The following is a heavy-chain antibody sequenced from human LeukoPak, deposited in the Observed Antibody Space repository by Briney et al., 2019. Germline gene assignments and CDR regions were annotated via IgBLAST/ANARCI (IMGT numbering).Heavy chain of an antibody. V-gene: IGHV4-61*01. CDR3: ARGSVVGDGGYYFDY. J-gene: IGHJ4*02. D-gene: IGHD5-24*01. Sequence: SETLSLTCTVSGGSISSSSYYWSWIRQPRGKGLEWIGYIYYSGSTNYNPSLKSRVTISVDTSKNQFSLKLSSVTAADTAVYYCARGSVVGDGGYYFDYWGQGTLVTVPS. CDR1: GGSISSSSYY. CDR2: IYYSGST.